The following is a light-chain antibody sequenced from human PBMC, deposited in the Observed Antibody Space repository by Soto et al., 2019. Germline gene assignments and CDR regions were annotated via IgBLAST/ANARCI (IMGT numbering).Light chain of an antibody. Sequence: DIQMTQSPSTLSASVGDRVTITCRASQSFGRWLAWYQQKPGKAPELLIYKTSTLERGVPSRFSGSGSGTDFTLTISSLQPDDFATYYCQEYKTGPGYNFGQGTRLEIK. V-gene: IGKV1-5*03. CDR3: QEYKTGPGYN. CDR1: QSFGRW. CDR2: KTS. J-gene: IGKJ2*01.